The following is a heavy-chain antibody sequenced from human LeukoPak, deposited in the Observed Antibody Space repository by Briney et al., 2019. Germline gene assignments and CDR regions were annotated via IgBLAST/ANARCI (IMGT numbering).Heavy chain of an antibody. CDR3: ASQRDGYINFDY. J-gene: IGHJ4*02. CDR2: IIPIFGTT. V-gene: IGHV1-69*06. Sequence: ASVKVSCKASGDTFSSYAISWVRQAPGQGLEWMGGIIPIFGTTNYAQKFQGRVTITADKSTSTAYMELSSLRSEDTAVYYCASQRDGYINFDYWGQGTLVTVSS. D-gene: IGHD5-24*01. CDR1: GDTFSSYA.